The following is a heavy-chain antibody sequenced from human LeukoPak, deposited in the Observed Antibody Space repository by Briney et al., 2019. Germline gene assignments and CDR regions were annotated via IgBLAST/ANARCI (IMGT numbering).Heavy chain of an antibody. CDR1: GYTFTGYY. CDR3: ARTEYYDILTGYLGFDY. Sequence: ASVKVSCKASGYTFTGYYMHCVRQAPGQGLEWMGWINPNSGGTNYAQKFQGRVTMTRDTSISTAYMELSRLRSDDTAVYYCARTEYYDILTGYLGFDYWGQGTLVTVSS. V-gene: IGHV1-2*02. CDR2: INPNSGGT. J-gene: IGHJ4*02. D-gene: IGHD3-9*01.